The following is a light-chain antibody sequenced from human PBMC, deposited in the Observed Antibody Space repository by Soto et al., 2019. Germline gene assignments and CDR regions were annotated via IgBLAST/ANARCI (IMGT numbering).Light chain of an antibody. CDR2: GAS. J-gene: IGKJ3*01. CDR3: QQYGASPFT. Sequence: EIVLTQSPGTLPLSPGESATLSCKASESVYINSFAWYYQKPRQPPRLLIYGASTRATGTPDRFSGSGSGTDFVLSINRLEVEDSGMYYCQQYGASPFTFGRGTRVDIK. CDR1: ESVYINS. V-gene: IGKV3-20*01.